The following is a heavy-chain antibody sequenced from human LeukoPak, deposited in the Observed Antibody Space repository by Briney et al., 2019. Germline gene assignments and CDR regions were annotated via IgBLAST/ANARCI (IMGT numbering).Heavy chain of an antibody. D-gene: IGHD3-10*01. CDR2: ISGSGGST. Sequence: GGSLRLSCAASGFTFSSYVMTWVRQGPGKGLEWVSAISGSGGSTYYADSVKGRFTISRDNSKNTLYLQMNSLRAEDTAVYYCAKVGYYYGSGSPHFSDYWGQGTLVTVSS. CDR3: AKVGYYYGSGSPHFSDY. CDR1: GFTFSSYV. J-gene: IGHJ4*02. V-gene: IGHV3-23*01.